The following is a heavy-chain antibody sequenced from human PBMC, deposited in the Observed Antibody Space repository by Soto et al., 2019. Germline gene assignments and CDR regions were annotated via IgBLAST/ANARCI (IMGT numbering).Heavy chain of an antibody. D-gene: IGHD6-6*01. CDR2: INPNGGDT. J-gene: IGHJ4*02. CDR3: ARGSSSSGRHFDY. Sequence: QVQLVQSGAEVKKPGASEKVSCKASEYTFTGYYMHWVRQAPGQGLEWMGWINPNGGDTNYAQKFQGRVTMTRDTSISTAYMELNRLTSDDTAVYYCARGSSSSGRHFDYWGQGTLVTVSS. CDR1: EYTFTGYY. V-gene: IGHV1-2*02.